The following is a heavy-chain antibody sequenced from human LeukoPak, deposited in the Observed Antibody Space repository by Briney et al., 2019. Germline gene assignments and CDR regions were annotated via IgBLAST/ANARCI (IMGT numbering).Heavy chain of an antibody. J-gene: IGHJ4*02. CDR2: ISYDGTNK. CDR1: GFTFSSFA. CDR3: ARDRGATGYSSGGSCYSHFDY. V-gene: IGHV3-30-3*01. D-gene: IGHD2-15*01. Sequence: PGGSLRLSCAASGFTFSSFAIHWVRQAPGKGLEWVAVISYDGTNKYYADYVKGRFTISRDNSKNTLYLQMNSLRAEDTAVYYCARDRGATGYSSGGSCYSHFDYWGQGALVTVSS.